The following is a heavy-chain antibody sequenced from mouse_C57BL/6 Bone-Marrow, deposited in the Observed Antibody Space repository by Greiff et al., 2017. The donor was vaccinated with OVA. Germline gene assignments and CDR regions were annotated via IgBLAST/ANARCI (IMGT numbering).Heavy chain of an antibody. CDR1: GFNIKNTY. CDR2: IDPANGNT. J-gene: IGHJ2*01. CDR3: ARDGFYYFDY. V-gene: IGHV14-3*01. Sequence: VHVKQSVAELVRPGASVKLSCTASGFNIKNTYMHLVKQRPEQGLEWIGRIDPANGNTKYAPKFQGKATITADTSSNTAYLQLSSLTSEDTAIYYCARDGFYYFDYWGQGTTLTVSA. D-gene: IGHD2-3*01.